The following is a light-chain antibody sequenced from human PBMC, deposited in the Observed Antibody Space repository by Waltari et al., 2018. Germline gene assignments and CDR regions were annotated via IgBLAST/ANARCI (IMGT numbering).Light chain of an antibody. CDR2: SDD. CDR1: SNT. CDR3: ATWDNSLEGWL. V-gene: IGLV1-44*01. J-gene: IGLJ2*01. Sequence: QSVLTQPPSASGTPGQSIIIPFSSTSNTVNCFKQVPGAAPKLLIFSDDQRPSGVPARFSGSRSGTSASLAISGLHSEDEADYYCATWDNSLEGWLFGGGTKVTV.